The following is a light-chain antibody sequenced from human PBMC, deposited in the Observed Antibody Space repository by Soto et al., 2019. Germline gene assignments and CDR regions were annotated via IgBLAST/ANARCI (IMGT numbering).Light chain of an antibody. Sequence: EIVLTQSPGTLSLSPGERATLSCRASQSVISNYLAWYQQKPGQAPRLLIYGASSRATGIPDRFSGSGSGTDFTLTISRPEPEDFAVYYCQQYGSSPPEKTFGQGTKVEIK. CDR2: GAS. V-gene: IGKV3-20*01. CDR3: QQYGSSPPEKT. CDR1: QSVISNY. J-gene: IGKJ1*01.